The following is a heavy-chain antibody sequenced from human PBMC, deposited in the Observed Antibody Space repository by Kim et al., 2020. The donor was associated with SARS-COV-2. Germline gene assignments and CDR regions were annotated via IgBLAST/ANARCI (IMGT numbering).Heavy chain of an antibody. CDR1: GGSISSSISY. J-gene: IGHJ5*02. V-gene: IGHV4-39*01. Sequence: SETLSLTCSVSGGSISSSISYWGWIRQPPGKGLEWIGSLSYSGRTYYNPSLKSRVTISVDTSKNQFSLNLSSVTAADTAVYYCAGLYAYNCFDPWGQVTL. D-gene: IGHD4-17*01. CDR3: AGLYAYNCFDP. CDR2: LSYSGRT.